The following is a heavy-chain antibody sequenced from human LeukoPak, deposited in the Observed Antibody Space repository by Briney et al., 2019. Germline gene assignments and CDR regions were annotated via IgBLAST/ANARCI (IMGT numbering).Heavy chain of an antibody. CDR2: IYPIDSDT. D-gene: IGHD2-21*01. V-gene: IGHV5-51*01. CDR3: ARPSAYGEDAFDV. J-gene: IGHJ3*01. Sequence: GESLKISCKGSGYSFTNYWIGWVRQMPGKGMEWMGIIYPIDSDTRYSPSFRGQVTFSADKSISIAYLQWSSLKASDTAMYYCARPSAYGEDAFDVWGQGTMVTVSS. CDR1: GYSFTNYW.